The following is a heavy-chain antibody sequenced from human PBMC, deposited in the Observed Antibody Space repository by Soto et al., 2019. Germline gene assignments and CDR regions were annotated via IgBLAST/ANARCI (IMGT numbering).Heavy chain of an antibody. CDR1: DGSLSPNY. V-gene: IGHV4-59*08. CDR2: IYYAGTT. D-gene: IGHD3-22*01. J-gene: IGHJ4*02. Sequence: QVQLQESGPGLVKPSETLSLTCSVSDGSLSPNYWSWMRQPPGKGLEWIGYIYYAGTTTYHPSLKSRVSISVDTSKNEVSLTLTSVTAADTAVYYCARLGAYYQALDSWGQGTLVTVSS. CDR3: ARLGAYYQALDS.